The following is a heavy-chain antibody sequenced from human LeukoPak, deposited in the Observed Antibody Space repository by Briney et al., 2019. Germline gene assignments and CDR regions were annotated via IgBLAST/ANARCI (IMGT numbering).Heavy chain of an antibody. CDR3: ARDAMVRGVMSYYYGMDV. CDR1: GYTFTSYD. V-gene: IGHV1-2*04. Sequence: ASVKVSCKASGYTFTSYDINWVRQATGQGLEWMGWINPNSGGTNYAQKFQGWVTMTRDTSISTAYMELSRLRSDDTAVYYCARDAMVRGVMSYYYGMDVWGQGTTVTVSS. D-gene: IGHD3-10*01. J-gene: IGHJ6*02. CDR2: INPNSGGT.